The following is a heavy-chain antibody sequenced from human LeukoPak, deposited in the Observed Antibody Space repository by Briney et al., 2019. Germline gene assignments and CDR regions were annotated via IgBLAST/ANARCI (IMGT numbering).Heavy chain of an antibody. CDR2: FDPEDGEA. V-gene: IGHV1-24*01. D-gene: IGHD4-17*01. CDR1: GYTLTELY. J-gene: IGHJ3*02. Sequence: GASVKVSCKVSGYTLTELYMYWVRQAPGKGLEWMGGFDPEDGEAIYAQNFQGRVIMTEDTSTDTAYMELTSLRYEDTAVYYCVTPSAQAAVTTWSAFDIWGQGTIVTVSS. CDR3: VTPSAQAAVTTWSAFDI.